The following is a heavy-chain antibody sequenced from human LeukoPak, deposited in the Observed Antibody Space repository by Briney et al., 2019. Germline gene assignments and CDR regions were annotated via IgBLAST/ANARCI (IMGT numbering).Heavy chain of an antibody. D-gene: IGHD3-16*01. CDR1: GFTFSSYA. Sequence: GGSLRLSCAASGFTFSSYAMSLVRQAPGKGLEWVSAISGSGGSTYYADSVKGRFTISRDNSKNTLYLQMNSLRAEDTAVYYCAKGPTYVYYFDYWGQGTLVTVSS. CDR2: ISGSGGST. J-gene: IGHJ4*02. CDR3: AKGPTYVYYFDY. V-gene: IGHV3-23*01.